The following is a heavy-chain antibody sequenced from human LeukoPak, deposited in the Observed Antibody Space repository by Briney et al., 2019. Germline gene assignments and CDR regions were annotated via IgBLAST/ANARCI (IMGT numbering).Heavy chain of an antibody. V-gene: IGHV3-23*01. J-gene: IGHJ4*02. CDR3: AKDSIYGSSGYYYANY. D-gene: IGHD3-22*01. Sequence: PGGSLRLSCAASGFTFSSYAMSWVRQAPGKGLEWVSAISGSGGSTYYADSVKGRFTISRDNSKNTLYLQMNSLRAEDTAVYYCAKDSIYGSSGYYYANYWGQGTLVTVSS. CDR2: ISGSGGST. CDR1: GFTFSSYA.